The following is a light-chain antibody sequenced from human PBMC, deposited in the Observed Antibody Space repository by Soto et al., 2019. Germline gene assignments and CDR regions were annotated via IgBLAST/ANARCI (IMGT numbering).Light chain of an antibody. J-gene: IGLJ3*02. CDR1: SSNIGSSI. CDR3: AAWDDSLDACV. Sequence: QSVLTQPPSASGTPGQRVTISCSGSSSNIGSSIVSWYQQLPGTAPKLLFYGNNHRPSGVPDRFSGSKSGTSASLAISGLQSGDEADYYCAAWDDSLDACVFGGGTKLTVL. CDR2: GNN. V-gene: IGLV1-44*01.